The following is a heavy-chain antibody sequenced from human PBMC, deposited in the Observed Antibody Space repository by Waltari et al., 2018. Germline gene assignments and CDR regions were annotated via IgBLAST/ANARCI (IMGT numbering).Heavy chain of an antibody. CDR3: ARQHSGSLPVADY. CDR2: IYHSGRT. CDR1: GYSISSGYY. V-gene: IGHV4-38-2*01. Sequence: QVQLQESGPGLVKPSETLSLTCAVSGYSISSGYYWGWIRQPPGKGLEWIGSIYHSGRTYYHPSLKRRVTISVDTSKNQFSLKLSSVTAADTAVYYCARQHSGSLPVADYWGQGTLVTVSS. J-gene: IGHJ4*02. D-gene: IGHD1-26*01.